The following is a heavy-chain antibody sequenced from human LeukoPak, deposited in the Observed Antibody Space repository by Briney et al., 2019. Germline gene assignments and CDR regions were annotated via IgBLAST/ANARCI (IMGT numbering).Heavy chain of an antibody. D-gene: IGHD3-3*01. CDR3: AKQIANLGVCFDY. CDR1: GFTFDNYA. V-gene: IGHV3-23*01. CDR2: ISGSGVST. J-gene: IGHJ4*02. Sequence: GGSLRLSCAASGFTFDNYAMSWVRQAPGKGLEWVSAISGSGVSTYYADSVRGRFTTSRDNSKNTLYVQMNSLRAEDTAVYYCAKQIANLGVCFDYWGPGILVTVSS.